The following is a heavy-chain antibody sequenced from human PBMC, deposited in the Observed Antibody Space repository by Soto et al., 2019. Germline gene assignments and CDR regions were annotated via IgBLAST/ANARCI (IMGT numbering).Heavy chain of an antibody. CDR3: ARDTSFYFDY. D-gene: IGHD2-2*01. V-gene: IGHV1-18*01. J-gene: IGHJ4*02. CDR2: ITPYNGNT. CDR1: NYTFITYA. Sequence: AXSVEVFFKASNYTFITYAITWVRQAPGQGLEWVGWITPYNGNTNYGQNFQGRVTMTADTSTSTAYMELGSLTTDDTAVYYCARDTSFYFDYWGQGTRVTVSS.